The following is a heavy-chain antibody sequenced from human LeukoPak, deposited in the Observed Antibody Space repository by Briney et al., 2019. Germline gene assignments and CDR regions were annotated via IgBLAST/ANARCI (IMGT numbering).Heavy chain of an antibody. CDR3: ARDLRGYCTNDVCNWYFDL. CDR2: IYYSGST. V-gene: IGHV4-30-4*08. J-gene: IGHJ2*01. CDR1: GGSITSTGYY. D-gene: IGHD2-8*01. Sequence: PSETLSLTCTVSGGSITSTGYYWGWIRQPPGKGLEWIGYIYYSGSTYYSPSLKSRVTISVDTSKDQFSLNLYSVTAADTAVYYCARDLRGYCTNDVCNWYFDLWGRGTLVTVSS.